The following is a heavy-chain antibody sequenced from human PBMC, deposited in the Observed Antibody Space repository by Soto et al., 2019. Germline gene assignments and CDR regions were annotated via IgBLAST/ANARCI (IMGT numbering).Heavy chain of an antibody. Sequence: GGSLRLSCVASGFTFSDYNMNWVRQAPGKGLEWVSFISGRSNTIYYADSVKGRFTISRDNAKNSLYLQMNSLRAEDTAVYYCAKSITARPFDYWGQGALVTVSS. CDR3: AKSITARPFDY. J-gene: IGHJ4*02. CDR2: ISGRSNTI. D-gene: IGHD6-6*01. CDR1: GFTFSDYN. V-gene: IGHV3-48*01.